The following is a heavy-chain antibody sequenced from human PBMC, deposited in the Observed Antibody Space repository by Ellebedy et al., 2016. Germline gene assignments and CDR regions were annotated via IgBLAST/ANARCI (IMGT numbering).Heavy chain of an antibody. D-gene: IGHD6-6*01. CDR3: ARDIHSSSSYQN. Sequence: SETLSLTCTVSGGSISSGGYYWSWIRQHPGTGLEWIGYIYYTGSTYYNPSLKSRVTISVDTSKNQFSLKLSSVTAADTAVYYCARDIHSSSSYQNWGQGTLVTVSS. CDR2: IYYTGST. V-gene: IGHV4-31*03. CDR1: GGSISSGGYY. J-gene: IGHJ4*02.